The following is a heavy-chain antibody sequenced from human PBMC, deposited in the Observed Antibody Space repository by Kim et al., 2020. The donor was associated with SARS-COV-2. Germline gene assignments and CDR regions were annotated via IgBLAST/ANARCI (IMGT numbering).Heavy chain of an antibody. CDR1: GFTFSSYG. V-gene: IGHV3-30*18. D-gene: IGHD3-10*01. CDR3: AKERYYGSGGGRTFDY. Sequence: GGSLRLSRAASGFTFSSYGMHWVRQAPGKGLEWVAVISYDGSNKYYADTVKGRFTISRDNTKNTLYLQMNSLRAEDTAVYYCAKERYYGSGGGRTFDYWGQGTLVTVSS. CDR2: ISYDGSNK. J-gene: IGHJ4*02.